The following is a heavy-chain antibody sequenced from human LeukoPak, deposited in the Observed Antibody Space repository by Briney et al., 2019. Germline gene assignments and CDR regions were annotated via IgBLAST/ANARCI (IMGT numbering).Heavy chain of an antibody. J-gene: IGHJ5*02. V-gene: IGHV1-2*02. D-gene: IGHD3-10*01. CDR3: ARAGGAMVRGVIITLIWFDP. CDR1: GYTFTVYY. Sequence: ASVKVSCKASGYTFTVYYMHWVRQAPGQGLEWMGWINPNSGGTNYAQKFQGRVTITRDTSISTAYMELSRLRSDDTAVYYCARAGGAMVRGVIITLIWFDPRGQGILVTVSS. CDR2: INPNSGGT.